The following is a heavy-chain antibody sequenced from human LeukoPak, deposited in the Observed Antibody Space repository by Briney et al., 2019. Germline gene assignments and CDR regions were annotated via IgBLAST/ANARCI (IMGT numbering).Heavy chain of an antibody. D-gene: IGHD5-18*01. CDR2: ISAYNGNT. CDR3: ARDGMDTAMVPFDY. Sequence: ASVKVSCKASGYTFTSYGISWERQAPGQGLEWMGWISAYNGNTNYAQKLQGRVTMTTDTSTSTAYMELRSLRSDDTAVYYCARDGMDTAMVPFDYWGQGTLVTVSS. J-gene: IGHJ4*02. V-gene: IGHV1-18*04. CDR1: GYTFTSYG.